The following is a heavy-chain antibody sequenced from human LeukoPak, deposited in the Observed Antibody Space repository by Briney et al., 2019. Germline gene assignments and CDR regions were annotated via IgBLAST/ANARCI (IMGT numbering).Heavy chain of an antibody. J-gene: IGHJ4*02. CDR3: ARGSSGYYDEHDC. Sequence: PGGSLRLSCAASGFTFDDYGMSWVRQAPGKGLEWVSGINWSGGSTGYADSVKGRFTISRDNAKNSLYLQVNSLRAEDTALYYCARGSSGYYDEHDCWGQGTLVTVSS. CDR1: GFTFDDYG. CDR2: INWSGGST. D-gene: IGHD3-22*01. V-gene: IGHV3-20*04.